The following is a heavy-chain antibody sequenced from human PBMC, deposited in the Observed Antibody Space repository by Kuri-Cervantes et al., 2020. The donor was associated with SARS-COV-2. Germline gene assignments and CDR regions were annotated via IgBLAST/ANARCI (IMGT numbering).Heavy chain of an antibody. V-gene: IGHV4-34*01. CDR1: GHSISSGYY. D-gene: IGHD4-23*01. CDR2: INHSGST. CDR3: AREITGVRLRWRRVDY. Sequence: SETLSLTCAVSGHSISSGYYWSWIRQPPGKGLEWIGEINHSGSTNYNPSLKSRVTISVDTSKNQFSLKLSSVTAADTAVYYCAREITGVRLRWRRVDYWGQGTLVTVSS. J-gene: IGHJ4*02.